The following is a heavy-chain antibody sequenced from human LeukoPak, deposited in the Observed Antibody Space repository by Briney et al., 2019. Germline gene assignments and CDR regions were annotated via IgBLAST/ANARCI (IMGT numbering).Heavy chain of an antibody. J-gene: IGHJ4*02. D-gene: IGHD3-3*01. CDR3: AREARRIRFLEHQFDY. V-gene: IGHV3-7*01. CDR2: IKQDGSEK. Sequence: GGSLRLSCAASGFTFSSYWMSWVRQAPGKGLGWVANIKQDGSEKYYVDSVKGRFTISRDNAKNSLYLQMNSLRAEDTAVYYCAREARRIRFLEHQFDYWGQGTLVTASS. CDR1: GFTFSSYW.